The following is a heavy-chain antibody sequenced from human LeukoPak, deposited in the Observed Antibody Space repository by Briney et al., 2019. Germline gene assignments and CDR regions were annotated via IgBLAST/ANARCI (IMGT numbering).Heavy chain of an antibody. CDR3: ARALSYYDILTGYYLGYYGMDV. Sequence: ASVKVSCKASGYPFTGYYMHWVRQAPGQGLEWMGWINPNSGGTNYAQKFQGRVTMTWDTSISTAYMELSRLRSDDTAVYYCARALSYYDILTGYYLGYYGMDVWGQGTTVTVSS. D-gene: IGHD3-9*01. V-gene: IGHV1-2*02. J-gene: IGHJ6*02. CDR2: INPNSGGT. CDR1: GYPFTGYY.